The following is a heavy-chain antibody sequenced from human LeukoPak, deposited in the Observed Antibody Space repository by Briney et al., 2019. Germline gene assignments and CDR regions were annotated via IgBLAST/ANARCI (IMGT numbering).Heavy chain of an antibody. CDR3: ARAQYNSGPDY. V-gene: IGHV3-33*01. J-gene: IGHJ4*02. CDR1: GFTFSSYG. D-gene: IGHD6-19*01. Sequence: GRSLRLSCAASGFTFSSYGMHWVRQAPGKGLEWVAVIWYDGSNKYYADSVKGRFTISRDNSKNTLYLQMSSLRAEDTAVYYCARAQYNSGPDYWGQGTLVTVSS. CDR2: IWYDGSNK.